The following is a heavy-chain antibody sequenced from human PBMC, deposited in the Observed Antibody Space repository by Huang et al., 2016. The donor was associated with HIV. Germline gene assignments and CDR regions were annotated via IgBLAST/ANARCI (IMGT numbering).Heavy chain of an antibody. CDR2: IKQDESEK. J-gene: IGHJ6*02. CDR3: ATKTAGMDI. Sequence: VESGGRSVQPGGSIKLSCVGSTFTFGAYWMSWVRQHPGKGLEWVANIKQDESEKYYVDSVKGRFNISRDNARKVLFLEMDDLRVEDTAIYFCATKTAGMDIWGQGTTVTVSS. D-gene: IGHD1-7*01. V-gene: IGHV3-7*01. CDR1: TFTFGAYW.